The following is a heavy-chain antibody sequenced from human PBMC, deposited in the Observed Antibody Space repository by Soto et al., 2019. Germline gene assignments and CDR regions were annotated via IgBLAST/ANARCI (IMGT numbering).Heavy chain of an antibody. J-gene: IGHJ5*02. V-gene: IGHV4-4*02. Sequence: QLQLQESGPGLETPSGGTLSLTCAVSGDSISSSNWWTWVRQAPGKGLEWIGEVWPSGGANYNPSLQDRVTISVDKSNNRPSLKLTSRTAADTAIYYCARCLHCSNGGHFDPWGQGTLVTVSS. CDR2: VWPSGGA. D-gene: IGHD2-8*01. CDR1: GDSISSSNW. CDR3: ARCLHCSNGGHFDP.